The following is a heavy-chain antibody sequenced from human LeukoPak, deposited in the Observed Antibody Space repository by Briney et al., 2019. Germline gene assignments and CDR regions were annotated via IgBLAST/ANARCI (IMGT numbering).Heavy chain of an antibody. D-gene: IGHD5-12*01. Sequence: GRSLRLSCAASGFTFSSYAMHWVRQAPGKGLEWVAVISYDGSNKYYADSVKGRFTISRDNSKNTLYLQMNSLRAEDTAVYYCARAKSRIVATILDYWGQGTLVTVSS. V-gene: IGHV3-30-3*01. CDR2: ISYDGSNK. CDR1: GFTFSSYA. J-gene: IGHJ4*02. CDR3: ARAKSRIVATILDY.